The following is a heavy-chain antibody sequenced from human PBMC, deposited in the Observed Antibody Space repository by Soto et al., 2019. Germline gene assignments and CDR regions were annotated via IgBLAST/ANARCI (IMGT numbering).Heavy chain of an antibody. CDR2: ISYDGSNK. D-gene: IGHD5-18*01. CDR3: ARERGYSYGTYYYYGMDV. Sequence: QVQLVESGGGVVRPGRSLRLSCAASGFTFSSYAMHWVRQAPGKGLEWVAVISYDGSNKYYADSVKGRFTISRDNSKNTLYLQMNSLRAEDTAVYYCARERGYSYGTYYYYGMDVWGQGTTVTVSS. J-gene: IGHJ6*02. CDR1: GFTFSSYA. V-gene: IGHV3-30-3*01.